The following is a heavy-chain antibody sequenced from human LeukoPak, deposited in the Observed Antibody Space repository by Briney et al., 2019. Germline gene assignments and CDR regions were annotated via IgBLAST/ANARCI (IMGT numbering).Heavy chain of an antibody. J-gene: IGHJ4*02. CDR1: GFTFSSYG. V-gene: IGHV3-30*18. CDR3: AKDLVGSTPN. CDR2: TSFDGSNK. D-gene: IGHD1-26*01. Sequence: GTSLRLSCAGSGFTFSSYGMHWVRQAPGKGLEWVAVTSFDGSNKYYGDSVKGRFTISRDNSQNTLYLHMNSLTAEDTAVYYCAKDLVGSTPNWGQGTLVTVSS.